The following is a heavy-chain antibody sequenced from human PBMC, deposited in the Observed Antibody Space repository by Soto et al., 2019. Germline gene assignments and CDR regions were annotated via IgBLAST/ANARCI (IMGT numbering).Heavy chain of an antibody. D-gene: IGHD1-26*01. Sequence: EVQLLESGGGLVQPGGSLRLSCVASGFTFNNCGMNWVRQAPGKGLEWVSGISGSGITTYYADSVKGRFTISRDTSKNPLDLQMNSLRAEDTAVYYCSKTASGTYSESWGQGTLVTVSS. CDR3: SKTASGTYSES. J-gene: IGHJ4*02. CDR2: ISGSGITT. CDR1: GFTFNNCG. V-gene: IGHV3-23*01.